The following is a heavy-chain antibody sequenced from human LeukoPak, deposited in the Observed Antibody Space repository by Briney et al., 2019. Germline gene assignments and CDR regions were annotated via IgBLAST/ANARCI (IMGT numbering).Heavy chain of an antibody. D-gene: IGHD1-26*01. CDR3: ARDVDGREDY. Sequence: GGSLRLSCAASGFIFSGYYMSWIRQAPGKGLEWISYISSGGSAIHYADSVKGRFTISRDNAENSLYLQMNSLRAEDTAVHYCARDVDGREDYWGQGTLVTVSS. CDR2: ISSGGSAI. CDR1: GFIFSGYY. J-gene: IGHJ4*02. V-gene: IGHV3-11*04.